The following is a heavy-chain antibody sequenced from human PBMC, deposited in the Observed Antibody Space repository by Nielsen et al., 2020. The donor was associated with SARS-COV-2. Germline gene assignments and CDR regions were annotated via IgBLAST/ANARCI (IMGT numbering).Heavy chain of an antibody. V-gene: IGHV3-53*04. Sequence: GESLKISCAASGFTVSSNYMSWVRQAPGKGLEWVSVIYSGGSTYYADSMKGRFTISRHNSKNTLYLQMNSLGAEDTAVYYCAREYYYDSSGYYPRAFDIWGQGTMVTVSS. D-gene: IGHD3-22*01. CDR2: IYSGGST. CDR3: AREYYYDSSGYYPRAFDI. CDR1: GFTVSSNY. J-gene: IGHJ3*02.